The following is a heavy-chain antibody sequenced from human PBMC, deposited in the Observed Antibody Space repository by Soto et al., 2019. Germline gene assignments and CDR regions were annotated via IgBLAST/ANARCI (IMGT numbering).Heavy chain of an antibody. CDR3: ARGFGVGNDWFDP. CDR1: GDTLSSYT. V-gene: IGHV1-69*02. D-gene: IGHD3-3*01. Sequence: PVKGDCKAAGDTLSSYTISWVRQAPGQGLEWMGRIIPILGIANYAQKFQGRVTITADKSTSTAYMELSSLRSEDTAVYYCARGFGVGNDWFDPWGQGTLVTVSS. CDR2: IIPILGIA. J-gene: IGHJ5*02.